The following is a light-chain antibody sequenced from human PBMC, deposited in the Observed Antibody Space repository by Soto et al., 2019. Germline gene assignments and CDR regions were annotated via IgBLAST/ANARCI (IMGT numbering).Light chain of an antibody. V-gene: IGKV3-15*01. Sequence: EIKMTQSPATLSVSPGERATLSCRASQSVSSNLAWYQQKPGQAPRLLIYGASTRATGIPARFSGSGSGTEFTLTISSLQSEDFAVYYCQQYNNWPTCGQGTKVGI. CDR1: QSVSSN. CDR3: QQYNNWPT. J-gene: IGKJ1*01. CDR2: GAS.